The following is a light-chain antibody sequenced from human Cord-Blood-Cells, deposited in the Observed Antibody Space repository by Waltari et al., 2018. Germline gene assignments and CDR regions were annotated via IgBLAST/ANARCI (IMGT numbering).Light chain of an antibody. Sequence: QSALTQPASVPGSPGQSITIPCTGTSSDVGSYNLVSWYQQHPGKAPKLMIYEGSKRPPGVSNRFSGSKSGNTASLTISGLQAEDEADYYCCSYAGSSTYVFGTGTKVTVL. V-gene: IGLV2-23*01. CDR1: SSDVGSYNL. CDR2: EGS. CDR3: CSYAGSSTYV. J-gene: IGLJ1*01.